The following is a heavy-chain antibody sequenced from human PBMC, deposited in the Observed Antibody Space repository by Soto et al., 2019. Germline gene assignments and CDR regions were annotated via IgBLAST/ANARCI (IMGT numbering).Heavy chain of an antibody. Sequence: QVQLVQSGAEVKKPGASVKVSCKASGYTFTSYDINWVRQATGQGLEWMGWMNPNSGNTGYAQKFQGRVTMTRTTSISTAYMELSSLRSEATAVYCWARVKTSYGMDVWGQGTTVTVSS. CDR1: GYTFTSYD. V-gene: IGHV1-8*01. CDR2: MNPNSGNT. CDR3: ARVKTSYGMDV. J-gene: IGHJ6*02.